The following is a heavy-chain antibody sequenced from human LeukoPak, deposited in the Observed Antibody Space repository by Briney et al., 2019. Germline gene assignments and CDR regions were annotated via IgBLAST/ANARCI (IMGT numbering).Heavy chain of an antibody. CDR1: GFPFSNYS. CDR2: ISGSSIYI. J-gene: IGHJ4*02. CDR3: ARVVGFSYYFDS. D-gene: IGHD2-15*01. V-gene: IGHV3-21*01. Sequence: GGSLSLSCRASGFPFSNYSMNWVRQAPGKGLEWVSSISGSSIYIYYADSVKGRFTLSIDNAKKSLYLQMNSLRAEDTAVYFCARVVGFSYYFDSWGQGTLVTVSS.